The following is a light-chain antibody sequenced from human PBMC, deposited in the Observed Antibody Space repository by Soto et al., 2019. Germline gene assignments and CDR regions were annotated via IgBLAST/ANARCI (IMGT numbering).Light chain of an antibody. Sequence: DIQMPQSPSTVSAYVGARVTITCRASQDISDDVGWYQQTPGKAPKLLISGASRLQSGVPSRFSGSGSGAAFTLTITGLRPEESATYYCQQRNSYPITFGKGKRLEIK. CDR2: GAS. CDR3: QQRNSYPIT. CDR1: QDISDD. V-gene: IGKV1-17*01. J-gene: IGKJ5*01.